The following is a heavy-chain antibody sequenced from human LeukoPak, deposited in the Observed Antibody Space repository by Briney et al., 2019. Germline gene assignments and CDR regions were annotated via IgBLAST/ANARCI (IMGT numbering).Heavy chain of an antibody. CDR3: AMSPTMVRGVIEYYFDY. D-gene: IGHD3-10*01. Sequence: ASVKVSCKASGYTFTSYGISWVRQAPGQGLEWMGWISAYNGNTNYAQKFQGRVTITADESTSTAYMELSSLRSEDTAVYYCAMSPTMVRGVIEYYFDYWGQGTLVTVSS. V-gene: IGHV1-18*01. CDR1: GYTFTSYG. CDR2: ISAYNGNT. J-gene: IGHJ4*02.